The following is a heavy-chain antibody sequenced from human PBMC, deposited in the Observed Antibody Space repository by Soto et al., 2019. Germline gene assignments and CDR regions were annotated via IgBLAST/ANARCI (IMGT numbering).Heavy chain of an antibody. V-gene: IGHV3-30*18. D-gene: IGHD6-19*01. CDR1: GFTFSDYA. J-gene: IGHJ4*02. CDR3: AKGGRQWLVTSDFNY. Sequence: VQLVESGGGVVQPGRSLRLSCAASGFTFSDYAMHWVRQAPGKGLEWVAVVSHDGRNTHYADYVKGRVTISRDSSKNTVSLEMTSLRAEDTAVYYFAKGGRQWLVTSDFNYWGQGALVTVSS. CDR2: VSHDGRNT.